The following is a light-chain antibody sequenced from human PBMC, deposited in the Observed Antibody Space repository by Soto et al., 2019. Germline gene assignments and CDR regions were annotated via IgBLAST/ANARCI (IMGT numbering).Light chain of an antibody. CDR1: SSDVGGYNY. CDR3: SSYTSSSTRL. V-gene: IGLV2-14*01. Sequence: QSVLTQPASVSGSPGQSITISCTGSSSDVGGYNYVSWYQQHPGKAPKLMIYDVSNRPSGVFNRFSGSKSGNTASLTISGLQAEDEADYYCSSYTSSSTRLFGTGTKVTVL. CDR2: DVS. J-gene: IGLJ1*01.